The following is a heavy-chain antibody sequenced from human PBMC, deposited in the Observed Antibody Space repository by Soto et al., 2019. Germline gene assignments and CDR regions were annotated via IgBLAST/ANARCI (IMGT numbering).Heavy chain of an antibody. CDR1: VFPFRSYI. CDR2: ISTRGNVI. D-gene: IGHD4-4*01. Sequence: PLGSLRLSWAASVFPFRSYIMNWVRQAPGKGLEWISYISTRGNVINYADSVKGRFTVSRDNAKSSLYLQMNSLRHEDTATYYFARDMDYSNYVGGAWGQGTLVTVSS. CDR3: ARDMDYSNYVGGA. J-gene: IGHJ4*02. V-gene: IGHV3-48*02.